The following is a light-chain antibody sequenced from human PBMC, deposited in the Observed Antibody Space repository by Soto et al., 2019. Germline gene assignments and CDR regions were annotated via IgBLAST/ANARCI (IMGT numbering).Light chain of an antibody. J-gene: IGKJ1*01. CDR2: KAP. Sequence: DIQMTQSPSTLSASVGDRVTITCRASQSISSWLAWYQQKPGKAPKLLIYKAPSLESRVPSGFSGGGSVTEFTLTISILQPDDFAIYYCQQYYSYSCTFCQGTTLEIK. CDR3: QQYYSYSCT. V-gene: IGKV1-5*03. CDR1: QSISSW.